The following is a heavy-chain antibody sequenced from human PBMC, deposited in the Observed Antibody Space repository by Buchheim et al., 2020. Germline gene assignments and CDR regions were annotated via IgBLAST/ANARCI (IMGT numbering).Heavy chain of an antibody. CDR1: GYSFTSYW. D-gene: IGHD6-6*01. J-gene: IGHJ6*02. CDR3: ARTPSSSPNYYYYYGMDV. V-gene: IGHV5-10-1*01. Sequence: EVQLVQSGAEVKKPGESLRISCKGSGYSFTSYWISWVRQMPGKGLEWMGRIDPSDSYTNYSPSFQGHVTISADKSISTAYLRWSSLKASDTAMYYCARTPSSSPNYYYYYGMDVWGQGTT. CDR2: IDPSDSYT.